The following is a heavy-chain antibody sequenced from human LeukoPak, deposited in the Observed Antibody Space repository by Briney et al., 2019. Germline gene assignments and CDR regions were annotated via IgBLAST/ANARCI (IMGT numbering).Heavy chain of an antibody. V-gene: IGHV1-18*01. D-gene: IGHD3-22*01. J-gene: IGHJ5*02. Sequence: GASVKVSCKASGYTFTSYGISWVRQAPGQGLEWMGWISAYNRNTNYAQKLQGRVTMTTDTSTSTAYMELRSLRSDDTAVYYCARAKRPYYYDSSGSNWFDPWGQGTLVTVSS. CDR2: ISAYNRNT. CDR1: GYTFTSYG. CDR3: ARAKRPYYYDSSGSNWFDP.